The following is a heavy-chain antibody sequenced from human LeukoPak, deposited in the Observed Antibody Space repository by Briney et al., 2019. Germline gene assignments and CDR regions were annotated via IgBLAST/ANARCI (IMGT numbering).Heavy chain of an antibody. CDR3: ARPESFYGSGRSY. D-gene: IGHD3-10*01. J-gene: IGHJ4*02. CDR1: GVTVSSNY. V-gene: IGHV3-53*01. Sequence: PGRSLRLSCAASGVTVSSNYMSWGRQAPGKGLEWGSVLSSGRSNYYADSVKGRFTISRDTSKNPLYPQMTSQRAEDTAAYYCARPESFYGSGRSYSGQGKPVTVSS. CDR2: LSSGRSN.